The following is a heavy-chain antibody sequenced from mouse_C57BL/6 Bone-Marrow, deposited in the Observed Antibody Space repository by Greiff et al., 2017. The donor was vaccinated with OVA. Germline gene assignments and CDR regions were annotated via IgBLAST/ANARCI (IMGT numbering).Heavy chain of an antibody. CDR2: IYPGSGST. V-gene: IGHV1-55*01. D-gene: IGHD1-1*01. CDR3: ARTPPHYYGSSRYYFDY. CDR1: GYTFTSYW. J-gene: IGHJ2*01. Sequence: QVQLQQPGAELVKPGASVKMSCKASGYTFTSYWITWVKQRPGQGLEWIGDIYPGSGSTNYNEKFKSKATLTVDTSSSTAYMQLSSLTSEDSAVYYCARTPPHYYGSSRYYFDYWGQGTTLTVSS.